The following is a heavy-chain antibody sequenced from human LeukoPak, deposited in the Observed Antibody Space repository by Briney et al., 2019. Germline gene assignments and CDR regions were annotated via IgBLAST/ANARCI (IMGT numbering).Heavy chain of an antibody. CDR1: GGTFSSYA. D-gene: IGHD3-3*01. Sequence: SVKVSCKASGGTFSSYAISWVRQAPGQGLEWMGGIIPIFGTANYAQKFQGRVTITTDESTSTAYMELSSLRSEDTAVYYCARASELLGYDFWSGYSYYYYYYYMDVWGKGTTVTVSS. V-gene: IGHV1-69*05. CDR3: ARASELLGYDFWSGYSYYYYYYYMDV. J-gene: IGHJ6*03. CDR2: IIPIFGTA.